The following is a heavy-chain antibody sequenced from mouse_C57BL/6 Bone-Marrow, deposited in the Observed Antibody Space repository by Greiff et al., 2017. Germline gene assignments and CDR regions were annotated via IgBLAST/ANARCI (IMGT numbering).Heavy chain of an antibody. Sequence: EVQVVESEGGLVQPGSSMKLSCTASGFTFSDYYMAWVRQVPEKGLEWVANINYDGSSTYYLDSLKSRFIISRDNAKNILYLQMSSLKSEDTATYYCARGFIGDYWGQGTTLTVSS. D-gene: IGHD1-1*01. CDR3: ARGFIGDY. V-gene: IGHV5-16*01. CDR2: INYDGSST. CDR1: GFTFSDYY. J-gene: IGHJ2*01.